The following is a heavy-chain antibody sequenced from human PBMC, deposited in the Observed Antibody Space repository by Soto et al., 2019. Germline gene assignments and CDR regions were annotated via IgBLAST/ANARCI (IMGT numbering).Heavy chain of an antibody. Sequence: PGGSLRLSCAASGFTFSDYYMSWIRQAPGKGLEWVSYISSSGSTIYYADSVKGRFTISRDNAKNSLYLQMNSLRAEDTAVYYCARSPQHTGITIFGVATFFDYWGQGTLVTVSS. J-gene: IGHJ4*02. V-gene: IGHV3-11*01. CDR1: GFTFSDYY. CDR3: ARSPQHTGITIFGVATFFDY. D-gene: IGHD3-3*01. CDR2: ISSSGSTI.